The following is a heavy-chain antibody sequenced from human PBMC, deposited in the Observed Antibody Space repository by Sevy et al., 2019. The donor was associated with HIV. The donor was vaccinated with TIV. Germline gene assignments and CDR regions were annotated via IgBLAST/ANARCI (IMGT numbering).Heavy chain of an antibody. V-gene: IGHV1-8*01. J-gene: IGHJ6*02. D-gene: IGHD4-17*01. CDR3: ARDPSGNYLTPHYRVYYGLDV. CDR2: MNPNNGNT. CDR1: GYTFSSHD. Sequence: ASVKVSCKTSGYTFSSHDINWVRQAPGQGLEWMGWMNPNNGNTGYVQKFQDRVTMTRDSSIATAYMELLGLTSDDTAVYYCARDPSGNYLTPHYRVYYGLDVWGQGTAVTVSS.